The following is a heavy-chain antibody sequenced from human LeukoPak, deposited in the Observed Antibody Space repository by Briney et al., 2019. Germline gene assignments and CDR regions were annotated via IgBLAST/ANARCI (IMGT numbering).Heavy chain of an antibody. CDR1: GFTFSSYA. J-gene: IGHJ4*02. V-gene: IGHV3-23*01. D-gene: IGHD6-19*01. CDR3: AKDLIGSSGWPSIFDY. CDR2: ISGSGGST. Sequence: PGGSLRLSCAASGFTFSSYAMRWVRQAPGKGLEWVSAISGSGGSTYYADSVKGRFTISRDNSKNTLYLQMNSLRAEETAVYYCAKDLIGSSGWPSIFDYWGQGTLVTVSS.